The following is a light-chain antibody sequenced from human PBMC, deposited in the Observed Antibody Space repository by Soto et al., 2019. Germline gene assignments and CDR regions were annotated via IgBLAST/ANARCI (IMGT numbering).Light chain of an antibody. CDR1: PSVSSY. CDR2: DAS. Sequence: EIVLTQSPARPSLSPGEIATLSCRASPSVSSYLAWYQQKPGQAPRLLIYDASNRATGIPARFSGSGSGTDFTLTISSLEPEDFAVYYCQQSSNWPPITSGQGTRLEIK. J-gene: IGKJ5*01. V-gene: IGKV3-11*01. CDR3: QQSSNWPPIT.